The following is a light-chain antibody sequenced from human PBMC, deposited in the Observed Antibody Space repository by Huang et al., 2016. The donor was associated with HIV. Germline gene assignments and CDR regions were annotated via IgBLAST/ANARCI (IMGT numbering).Light chain of an antibody. CDR2: AVS. Sequence: DIQMTQSPSSLSVSVGDRVTITCRASQGITNSLAWYQQTPGQAPKLLVFAVSKLGSGVPSRFSGSGSGTDYTLTISGLHPEDFATYYCQQYFNSPLTFGGGTKVEIK. J-gene: IGKJ4*01. V-gene: IGKV1-NL1*01. CDR1: QGITNS. CDR3: QQYFNSPLT.